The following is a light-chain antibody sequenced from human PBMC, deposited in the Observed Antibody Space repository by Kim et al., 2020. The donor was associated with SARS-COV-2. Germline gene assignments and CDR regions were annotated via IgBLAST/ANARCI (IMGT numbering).Light chain of an antibody. CDR1: QSVSSN. Sequence: SPGESATLSCRASQSVSSNLAWYQHKPGQAPRLLIYSASTRATGIPARFSGSGSGTEFTLTISSLQSEDLAVYYCQQYNNWPPWTFGQGTKVDIK. J-gene: IGKJ1*01. V-gene: IGKV3-15*01. CDR3: QQYNNWPPWT. CDR2: SAS.